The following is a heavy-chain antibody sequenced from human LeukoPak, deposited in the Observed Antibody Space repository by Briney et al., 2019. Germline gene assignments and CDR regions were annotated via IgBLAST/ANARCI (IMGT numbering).Heavy chain of an antibody. CDR3: ARAPYDSSGFTYYYYYMDV. J-gene: IGHJ6*03. CDR2: TYYRSKWYN. CDR1: GDSVCSNSAA. D-gene: IGHD3-22*01. Sequence: SQTLSLTCAISGDSVCSNSAAWNWIRQSPSRGLEWLGRTYYRSKWYNDYAVSVKSRITINPDTSKNQFSLQLNSVTPEDTAVYYCARAPYDSSGFTYYYYYMDVWGKGTTVPVSS. V-gene: IGHV6-1*01.